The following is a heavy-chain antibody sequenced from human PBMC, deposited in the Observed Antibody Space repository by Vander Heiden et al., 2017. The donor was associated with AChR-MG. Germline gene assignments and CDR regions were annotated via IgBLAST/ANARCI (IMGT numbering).Heavy chain of an antibody. D-gene: IGHD6-19*01. CDR3: ARTPEQWLSPNESWFDP. Sequence: QVQLVQTGAEVKKPGSSVKGSCTASGGTFSSYAISWVRQAPGQGLEWMGGIIPIFGTANYAQKFQGRVTITADESTSTAYMELSSLRSEDTAVYYCARTPEQWLSPNESWFDPWGQGTLVTVSS. CDR1: GGTFSSYA. V-gene: IGHV1-69*01. CDR2: IIPIFGTA. J-gene: IGHJ5*02.